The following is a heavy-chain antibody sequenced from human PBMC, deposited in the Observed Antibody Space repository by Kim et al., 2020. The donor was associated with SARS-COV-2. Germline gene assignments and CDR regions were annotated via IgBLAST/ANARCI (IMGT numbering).Heavy chain of an antibody. J-gene: IGHJ4*02. CDR3: AGCLYYDFWSGYYGY. D-gene: IGHD3-3*01. V-gene: IGHV4-31*02. CDR2: IYYSGST. CDR1: GGSISSGGYY. Sequence: SETLSLTCTVSGGSISSGGYYWSWIRQHPGKGLEWIGYIYYSGSTYYNPSLKSRVTISVDTSKNQFSLKLSSVTAADTAVYYCAGCLYYDFWSGYYGYWGQGTLVTVSS.